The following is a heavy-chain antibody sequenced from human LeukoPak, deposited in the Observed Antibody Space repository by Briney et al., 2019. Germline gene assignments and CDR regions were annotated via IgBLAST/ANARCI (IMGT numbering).Heavy chain of an antibody. J-gene: IGHJ4*02. CDR1: GGTFSSYA. D-gene: IGHD4-23*01. CDR2: IIPILGIA. V-gene: IGHV1-69*04. CDR3: ARVGSLRWTQFDY. Sequence: SVKVSCKASGGTFSSYAISWVRQAPGQGLEWMGRIIPILGIANYAQKFQGRVTTTADKSTSTAYMELSSLRSEDTAVYYCARVGSLRWTQFDYWGQGTLVTVSS.